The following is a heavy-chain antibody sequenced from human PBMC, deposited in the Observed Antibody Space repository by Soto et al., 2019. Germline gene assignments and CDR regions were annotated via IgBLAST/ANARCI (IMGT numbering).Heavy chain of an antibody. V-gene: IGHV3-23*01. J-gene: IGHJ4*02. Sequence: GGSLRLSCAASGFTFSNYPMSWVRQAPEKGLEWVSSITISGTNTYYADSVKGRFTISRDNSKDTLYLQMNSLRADDTAVYYCAKDQEQTYYYDSSGYYGYWGQGTLVTVSS. CDR1: GFTFSNYP. D-gene: IGHD3-22*01. CDR3: AKDQEQTYYYDSSGYYGY. CDR2: ITISGTNT.